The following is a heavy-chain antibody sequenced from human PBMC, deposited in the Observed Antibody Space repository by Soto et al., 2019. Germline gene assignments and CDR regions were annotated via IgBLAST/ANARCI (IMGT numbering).Heavy chain of an antibody. CDR1: GYMFTTYG. J-gene: IGHJ4*02. V-gene: IGHV1-18*04. CDR2: ISAYNGNK. D-gene: IGHD6-6*01. CDR3: ARTGGGMAARPLEY. Sequence: QVQLVQSGGEVKEPGASVEVSCRTSGYMFTTYGMSWVRQAPGQGLEWMAWISAYNGNKKYAQKFQGRVTMTTDTSKSTVSMELRNLTSDDTGTYFCARTGGGMAARPLEYWGQGTLVTVSS.